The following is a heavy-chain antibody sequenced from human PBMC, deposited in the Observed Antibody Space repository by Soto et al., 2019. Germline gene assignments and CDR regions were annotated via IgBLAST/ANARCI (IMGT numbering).Heavy chain of an antibody. CDR3: ARAFYYYYGMDV. CDR2: IYYSGST. CDR1: GGSISSGDYY. V-gene: IGHV4-30-4*01. J-gene: IGHJ6*02. Sequence: SETLSLTCTVSGGSISSGDYYWSWIRQPPGKGLEWIGYIYYSGSTYYNPSLKSRVTISVDTSKNQFSLKLSSVTAAGTAVYYCARAFYYYYGMDVWGQGTTVTVSS.